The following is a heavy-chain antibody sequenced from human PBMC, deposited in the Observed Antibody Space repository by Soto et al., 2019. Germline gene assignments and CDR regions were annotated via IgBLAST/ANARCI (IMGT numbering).Heavy chain of an antibody. D-gene: IGHD1-1*01. Sequence: QVQLVESGGGVVQPGRSLRLSCAASGFTFSSYGMHWVRQSPGKGLEWVAVIWYDGSNKYYAASVKGRFTISRDNSTNTLSLQMNSLRAEDKAGYYCARVGYRSMYYFDYWGQGPLVTVSS. J-gene: IGHJ4*02. CDR3: ARVGYRSMYYFDY. V-gene: IGHV3-33*01. CDR1: GFTFSSYG. CDR2: IWYDGSNK.